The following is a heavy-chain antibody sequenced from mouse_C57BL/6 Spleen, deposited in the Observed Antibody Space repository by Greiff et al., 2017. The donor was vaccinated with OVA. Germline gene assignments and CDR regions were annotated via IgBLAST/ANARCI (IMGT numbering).Heavy chain of an antibody. J-gene: IGHJ4*01. CDR3: AREDYVYAMDY. CDR2: IDPSDSET. Sequence: QVQLQQPGAELVRPGSSVKLSCKASGYTFTSYWMHWVKQRPIQGLEWIGNIDPSDSETQYNQKFKDKATLTVDKSSSTAYMQLSSLTSEDSAVYYCAREDYVYAMDYWGQGTSVTVSS. V-gene: IGHV1-52*01. CDR1: GYTFTSYW. D-gene: IGHD2-4*01.